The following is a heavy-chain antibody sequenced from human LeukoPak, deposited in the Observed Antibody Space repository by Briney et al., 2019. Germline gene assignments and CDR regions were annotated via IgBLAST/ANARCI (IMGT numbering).Heavy chain of an antibody. D-gene: IGHD6-19*01. Sequence: GESLKISCKGSGYSFTSYWIGWVRQLPGKGLEWMGIIYPGDSDTRYSPSFQGQVTISADKSISTAYLQWNSLKASDTAIYYCARATGGFSSAWYYWGQGTLVTVSS. J-gene: IGHJ4*02. CDR1: GYSFTSYW. CDR2: IYPGDSDT. V-gene: IGHV5-51*01. CDR3: ARATGGFSSAWYY.